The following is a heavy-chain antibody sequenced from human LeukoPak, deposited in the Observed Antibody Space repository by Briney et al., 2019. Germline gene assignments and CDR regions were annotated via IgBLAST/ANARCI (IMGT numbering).Heavy chain of an antibody. V-gene: IGHV1-18*01. Sequence: ASVKVSCKASGYTFTSYGISWVRQAPGQGLEWMGWISADNGNTNYVQKFQGRVTMTTDTSTSTAYMELRSLRSDDTAVYYCARALYHTFDYWGQGTLVTVSS. CDR1: GYTFTSYG. CDR2: ISADNGNT. CDR3: ARALYHTFDY. D-gene: IGHD2-2*01. J-gene: IGHJ4*02.